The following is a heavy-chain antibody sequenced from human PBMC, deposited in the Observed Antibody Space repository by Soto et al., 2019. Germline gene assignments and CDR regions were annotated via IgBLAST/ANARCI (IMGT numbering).Heavy chain of an antibody. J-gene: IGHJ6*02. Sequence: SVKGSCTASGDSLITYSLSWVRQAPGQGLEWMGGIIPILNRTNYAQKFHCRVTITADESTSTAYMELSSLRSEDTALYYCARGVSSPRYTSHYGLDVWGQRTTVTVSS. CDR3: ARGVSSPRYTSHYGLDV. CDR2: IIPILNRT. V-gene: IGHV1-69*01. CDR1: GDSLITYS. D-gene: IGHD1-1*01.